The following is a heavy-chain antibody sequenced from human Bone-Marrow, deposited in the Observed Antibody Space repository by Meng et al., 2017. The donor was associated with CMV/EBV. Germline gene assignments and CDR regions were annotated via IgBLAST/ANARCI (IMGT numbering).Heavy chain of an antibody. CDR1: GFTFSSYG. Sequence: SLKISCAASGFTFSSYGMHWVRQAPGKGLEWVAVIWYDGSNKYYADSVKGRFTISRDNSKNTLYLQMNSLRAEDTAVYYCAKDQSGWYSVYYNGMDVWGQGTTVTVSS. J-gene: IGHJ6*01. V-gene: IGHV3-33*06. CDR3: AKDQSGWYSVYYNGMDV. CDR2: IWYDGSNK. D-gene: IGHD6-19*01.